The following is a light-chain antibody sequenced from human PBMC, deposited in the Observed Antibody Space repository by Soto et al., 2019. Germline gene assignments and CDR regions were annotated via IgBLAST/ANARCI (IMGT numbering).Light chain of an antibody. CDR1: SSDVGGYNY. CDR2: EVS. V-gene: IGLV2-14*01. CDR3: SSYTSSSSLYV. J-gene: IGLJ1*01. Sequence: QSVLTQPASVSGSPGQSITISCTRTSSDVGGYNYVSWYQQHPGKAPKLMLYEVSNRPSGVSNRFSGSKSGNTASLTISGLQAEDEADYYCSSYTSSSSLYVFGTGTKVTVL.